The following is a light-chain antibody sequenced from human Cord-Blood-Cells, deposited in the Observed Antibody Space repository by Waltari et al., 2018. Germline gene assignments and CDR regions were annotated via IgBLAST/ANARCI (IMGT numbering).Light chain of an antibody. CDR1: SSDVGGYNY. CDR2: DVS. J-gene: IGLJ1*01. V-gene: IGLV2-11*01. CDR3: CSYAGSYTYV. Sequence: QSALTQPRSVSGSPGQSVTISCTGTSSDVGGYNYVSWYQQHPGKAPKLMIYDVSKRPSGVPDRFSSSKSGNTASLTSSGLQAEDEADYYCCSYAGSYTYVFGTGTKVTVL.